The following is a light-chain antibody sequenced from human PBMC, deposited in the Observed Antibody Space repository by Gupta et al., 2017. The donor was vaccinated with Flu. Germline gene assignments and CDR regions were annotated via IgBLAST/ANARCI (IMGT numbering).Light chain of an antibody. Sequence: QSALTQPASVSGSPGPSITISCPGTSSDVGGYNYVSWYQQHPGKAPKLMIYEVSNRPSGASNRFSGSKSGNTASLTISGLQAEDEADYYCSSYTSSSTWVFGGGTKLTVL. J-gene: IGLJ3*02. CDR2: EVS. CDR1: SSDVGGYNY. CDR3: SSYTSSSTWV. V-gene: IGLV2-14*01.